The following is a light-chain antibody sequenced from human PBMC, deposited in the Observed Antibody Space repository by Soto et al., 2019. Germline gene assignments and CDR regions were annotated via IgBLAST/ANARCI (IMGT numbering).Light chain of an antibody. V-gene: IGKV3-15*01. CDR2: GAS. CDR3: QQYNKWPQT. CDR1: QSVNSN. Sequence: EIVMTQSPDTLSVSPGERATLSCRASQSVNSNLAWYQQKPGQAPRLLISGASTRATGIPARFSGSGSGTDFTLTISRLQSEDFAVYYCQQYNKWPQTFGQGTKVDI. J-gene: IGKJ1*01.